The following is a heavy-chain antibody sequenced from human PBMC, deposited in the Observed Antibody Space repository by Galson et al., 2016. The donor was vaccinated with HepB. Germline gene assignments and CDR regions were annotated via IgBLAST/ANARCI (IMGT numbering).Heavy chain of an antibody. CDR2: ISWNSVYI. CDR1: GFPFDDYA. J-gene: IGHJ5*02. Sequence: SLRLSCAASGFPFDDYAMHWVRQAPGTGLAWVSGISWNSVYIAYADSVKGRVTISRENAKTSLYLQMNILRTEDTALYYCAKGGLSPCEPTWGRGILVTVSS. V-gene: IGHV3-9*01. CDR3: AKGGLSPCEPT. D-gene: IGHD3/OR15-3a*01.